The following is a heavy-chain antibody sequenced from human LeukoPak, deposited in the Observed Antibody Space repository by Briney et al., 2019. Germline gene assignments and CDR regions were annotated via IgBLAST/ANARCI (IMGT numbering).Heavy chain of an antibody. CDR2: MNPNSGNT. CDR3: ARRKGYSSSWEEDY. CDR1: GYTFTSYD. J-gene: IGHJ4*02. D-gene: IGHD6-13*01. Sequence: ASVKVSCRASGYTFTSYDINWVRQATGQGLEWMGWMNPNSGNTGYAQKFQGRVTMTRNTSISTAYMELSSLRSEDTAVYYCARRKGYSSSWEEDYWGQGTLVTVSS. V-gene: IGHV1-8*01.